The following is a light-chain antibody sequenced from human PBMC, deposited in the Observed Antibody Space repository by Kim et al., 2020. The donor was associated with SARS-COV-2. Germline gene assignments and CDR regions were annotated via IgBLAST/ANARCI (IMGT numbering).Light chain of an antibody. Sequence: EIVMTQSPATLSVSPGERATLSCRASQSVSRNLAWYQQKPGQAPRLLIYAASTRATGIPARFSGSGSGTEFTLTISSLQSEDFAVYYCQQYNNWYTFGQGTKLEI. CDR2: AAS. CDR1: QSVSRN. CDR3: QQYNNWYT. J-gene: IGKJ2*01. V-gene: IGKV3-15*01.